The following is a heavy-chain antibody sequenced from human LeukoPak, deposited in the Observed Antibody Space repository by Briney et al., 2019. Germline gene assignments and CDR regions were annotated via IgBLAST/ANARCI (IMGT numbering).Heavy chain of an antibody. CDR3: ARGSVWYSGSYYALWVRAFDI. Sequence: PSETLSLTCAVYGGSFSGYYWSWIRHPPGKGLEWIGEINHSGSTNYNPSLKSRVTISVDTSKNQFSLKLSSVTAADTAVYYCARGSVWYSGSYYALWVRAFDIWGQGTMVTVSS. CDR2: INHSGST. V-gene: IGHV4-34*01. J-gene: IGHJ3*02. D-gene: IGHD1-26*01. CDR1: GGSFSGYY.